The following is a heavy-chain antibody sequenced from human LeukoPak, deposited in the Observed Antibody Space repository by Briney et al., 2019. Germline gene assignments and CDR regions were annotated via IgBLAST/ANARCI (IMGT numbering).Heavy chain of an antibody. J-gene: IGHJ4*02. CDR3: AREERSGSYYFFDY. Sequence: PGGSLRLSCAASGFTVSSNYMSWVRQAPGKGLEWVSVIYSGGSTYYADSVKGRFTISRDNSKNTLHLQMNSLRVEDTAVYYCAREERSGSYYFFDYWGQGTLVTISS. V-gene: IGHV3-53*01. CDR1: GFTVSSNY. D-gene: IGHD3-10*01. CDR2: IYSGGST.